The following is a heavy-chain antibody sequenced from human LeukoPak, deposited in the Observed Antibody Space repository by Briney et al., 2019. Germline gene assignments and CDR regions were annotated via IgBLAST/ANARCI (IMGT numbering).Heavy chain of an antibody. D-gene: IGHD3-22*01. V-gene: IGHV3-7*03. CDR3: AKDHSSGYPRRLFDL. CDR2: IKQDGSEN. Sequence: GGSLRLSCVASGFTFSSYWMSWVRQAPGKGLEWVANIKQDGSENFYVDSVKGRFTISRDNAKNSLYLQMNSLRAEDTAVYYCAKDHSSGYPRRLFDLWGRGTLVTVSS. CDR1: GFTFSSYW. J-gene: IGHJ2*01.